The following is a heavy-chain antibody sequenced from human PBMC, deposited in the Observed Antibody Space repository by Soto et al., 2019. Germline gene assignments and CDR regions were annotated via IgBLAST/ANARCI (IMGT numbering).Heavy chain of an antibody. J-gene: IGHJ3*02. V-gene: IGHV4-39*01. CDR3: ARPIGYCSGGSCYSDAFDI. D-gene: IGHD2-15*01. Sequence: QLQLQESGPGLVKPSETLSLTCTVSGGSISSSSYYWGGIRQPPGKGLEWIGSIYYSGSTYYNPSLKSRVTISEDTSKNQFSLKLSSVTAADTAVYYCARPIGYCSGGSCYSDAFDIWGQGTMVTVSS. CDR2: IYYSGST. CDR1: GGSISSSSYY.